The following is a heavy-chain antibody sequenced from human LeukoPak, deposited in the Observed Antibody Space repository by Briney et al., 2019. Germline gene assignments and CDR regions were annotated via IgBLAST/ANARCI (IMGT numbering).Heavy chain of an antibody. CDR2: ISGSGGST. D-gene: IGHD3-3*01. Sequence: GASLRLFCAASGFTFSIYAMRWVRQAPGKGLVGVSAISGSGGSTYYADSVKGRFTISRDNSKNTLYLQMNSLRAEDTAVYYCAKDQAICGVGLSWGQGTLVSVSS. V-gene: IGHV3-23*01. CDR1: GFTFSIYA. CDR3: AKDQAICGVGLS. J-gene: IGHJ5*02.